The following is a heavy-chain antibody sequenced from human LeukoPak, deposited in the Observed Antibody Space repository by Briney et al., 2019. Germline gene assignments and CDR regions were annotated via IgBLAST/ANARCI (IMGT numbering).Heavy chain of an antibody. CDR3: ARDSIAAAGDFDY. CDR2: INSDGSST. Sequence: WGSLRLSCAASGFTFSSYWMYWVRQAPGKGLVWVSHINSDGSSTSYADSVKGRFTISRDNAKNTLYLQMNSLRAEDTAVYYCARDSIAAAGDFDYWGQGNVVTVSS. J-gene: IGHJ4*02. D-gene: IGHD6-13*01. CDR1: GFTFSSYW. V-gene: IGHV3-74*01.